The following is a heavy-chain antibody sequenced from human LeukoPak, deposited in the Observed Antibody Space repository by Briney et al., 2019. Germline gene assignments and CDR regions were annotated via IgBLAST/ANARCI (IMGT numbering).Heavy chain of an antibody. D-gene: IGHD1-26*01. V-gene: IGHV1-69*01. CDR2: IIPIFGTA. CDR3: ARDLDSGSYYGY. J-gene: IGHJ4*02. Sequence: ASVKVSCKASGGTFISYAISWVRQAPGQGLEWMGGIIPIFGTANYAQKFQGRVTITADESTSTAYTELSSLRSEDTAVYYCARDLDSGSYYGYWGQGTLVTVSS. CDR1: GGTFISYA.